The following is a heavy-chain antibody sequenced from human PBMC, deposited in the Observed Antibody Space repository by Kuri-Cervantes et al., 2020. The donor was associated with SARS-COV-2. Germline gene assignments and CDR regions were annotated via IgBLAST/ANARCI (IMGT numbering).Heavy chain of an antibody. CDR2: ISYDGSNK. D-gene: IGHD2-2*01. V-gene: IGHV3-30-3*02. CDR1: GFTSSSNA. J-gene: IGHJ4*02. CDR3: AKWEYQLLWPFDY. Sequence: GGSLRLSCAAPGFTSSSNAMHWVRQAPGKGLEWVAVISYDGSNKYYADSVKGRFTISRDNSKNTLYLQMNSLRAEDTAVYYCAKWEYQLLWPFDYWGQGTLVTVSS.